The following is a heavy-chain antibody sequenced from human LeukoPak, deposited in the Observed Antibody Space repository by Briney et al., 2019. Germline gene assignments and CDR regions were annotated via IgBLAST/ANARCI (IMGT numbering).Heavy chain of an antibody. J-gene: IGHJ4*02. CDR3: ARDLGEMATIPDY. CDR2: ISAYSGVT. D-gene: IGHD5-24*01. Sequence: GASVKVSCKASGYTFTSYGISWVRQAPGQGLEWMGWISAYSGVTSYAQNLQGRVTMTTDTSTSTVYMELSSLRSEDTAVYYCARDLGEMATIPDYWGQGTLVTVSS. V-gene: IGHV1-18*01. CDR1: GYTFTSYG.